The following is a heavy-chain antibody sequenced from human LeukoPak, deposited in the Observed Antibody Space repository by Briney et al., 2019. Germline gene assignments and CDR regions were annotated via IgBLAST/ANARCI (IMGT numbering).Heavy chain of an antibody. V-gene: IGHV1-2*02. Sequence: ASVKVSCKASGYTFIDFYIHWVRQAPGQGLEYVGWITPKSGDTYSPQRFQGRVTMTRDASISTAHMELSSLRSDDTAVYFCARVRLADERAWAYWGQGTLVTVSS. D-gene: IGHD3-3*02. J-gene: IGHJ4*02. CDR3: ARVRLADERAWAY. CDR1: GYTFIDFY. CDR2: ITPKSGDT.